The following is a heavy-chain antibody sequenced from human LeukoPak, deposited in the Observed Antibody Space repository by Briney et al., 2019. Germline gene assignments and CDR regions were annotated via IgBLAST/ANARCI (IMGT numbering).Heavy chain of an antibody. CDR1: GYSFTDYA. J-gene: IGHJ5*02. CDR3: ARGNGLENWFDP. D-gene: IGHD1-1*01. V-gene: IGHV1-18*01. CDR2: LSTYNGDT. Sequence: ASVKVSCKAPGYSFTDYAITWVRQAPGQGLEWMGWLSTYNGDTHHAHKVQGRVTMTRDTSTSTAYMELGTLRSEDTAVYYCARGNGLENWFDPWGQGTLVTVSS.